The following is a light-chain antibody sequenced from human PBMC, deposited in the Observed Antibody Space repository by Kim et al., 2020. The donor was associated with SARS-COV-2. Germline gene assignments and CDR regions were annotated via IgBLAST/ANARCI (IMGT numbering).Light chain of an antibody. Sequence: QSVLTQTPSASGTPGQRVTISCSGSSSNIGSNTVNWYQQLPGTAPKLLMYSNNQRPSGVPDRFSGSKSGTSASLAISGLQSEDEADYYCAAWDDSLNGFYVFGTGTKVTVL. CDR3: AAWDDSLNGFYV. V-gene: IGLV1-44*01. CDR1: SSNIGSNT. CDR2: SNN. J-gene: IGLJ1*01.